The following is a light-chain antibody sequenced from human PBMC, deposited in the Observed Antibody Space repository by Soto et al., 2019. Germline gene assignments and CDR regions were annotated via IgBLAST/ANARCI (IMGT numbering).Light chain of an antibody. V-gene: IGKV3-15*01. CDR1: QNIDNK. Sequence: EIVLTQSPATLSVSPGERATLSCRASQNIDNKLVWYQQKPGQAPSLLLSNAVTRAPGIPARFSGSGFGTELTLTISSLQPEDFATYYCQQYKSWWPITFGQGTRLEI. CDR3: QQYKSWWPIT. CDR2: NAV. J-gene: IGKJ5*01.